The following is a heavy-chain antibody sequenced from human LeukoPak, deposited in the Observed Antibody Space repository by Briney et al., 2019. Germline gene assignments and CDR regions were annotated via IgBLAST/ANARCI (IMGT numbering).Heavy chain of an antibody. J-gene: IGHJ4*02. V-gene: IGHV3-23*01. D-gene: IGHD5-12*01. CDR1: GFTFSSYA. CDR2: ISGSGGST. Sequence: GGSMRLSCAPTGFTFSSYAKNWVRQAPGKGLEWVSGISGSGGSTYYADSVKGRFTISRDNSKNTLYLQMNSLRAEDTAVYYCAKAWDIVATNGFDYWGQRTLVTVSS. CDR3: AKAWDIVATNGFDY.